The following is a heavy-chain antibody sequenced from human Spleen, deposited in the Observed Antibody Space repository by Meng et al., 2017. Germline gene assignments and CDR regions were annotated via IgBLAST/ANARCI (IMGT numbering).Heavy chain of an antibody. CDR2: ISAYNGNT. CDR3: ASGYESSANWFDP. V-gene: IGHV1-18*04. Sequence: GGSLRLSCTGSGYTFANYWIGWVRQAPGQGLEWMGWISAYNGNTNYAQQLQGRVTMTTDTSTSTAYMELRSLRSDDTAMYYGASGYESSANWFDPWGQGTLVTVSS. CDR1: GYTFANYW. D-gene: IGHD3-22*01. J-gene: IGHJ5*02.